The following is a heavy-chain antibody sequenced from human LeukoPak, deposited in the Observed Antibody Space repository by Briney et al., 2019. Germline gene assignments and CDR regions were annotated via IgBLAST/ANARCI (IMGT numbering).Heavy chain of an antibody. CDR2: IYSGTI. CDR3: ARRAGAYSHPYDY. J-gene: IGHJ4*02. Sequence: HPGGSLRLSCTVSGFTVSSNSMSWVRQAPGKGLEWVPFIYSGTIHYSDSVKGRFTISRDNSKNTLYLQMNSLRAEDTAVYYCARRAGAYSHPYDYWGQGTLVTVSS. CDR1: GFTVSSNS. D-gene: IGHD4/OR15-4a*01. V-gene: IGHV3-53*01.